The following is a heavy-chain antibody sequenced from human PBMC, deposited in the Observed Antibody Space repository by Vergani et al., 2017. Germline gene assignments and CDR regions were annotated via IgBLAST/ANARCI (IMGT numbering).Heavy chain of an antibody. CDR2: IYTSGST. CDR3: ALVPKLYGMDV. CDR1: GGSFSGYY. J-gene: IGHJ6*02. V-gene: IGHV4-59*10. Sequence: QVQLQQWGAGLLKPSETLSLTCAVYGGSFSGYYWSWIRQPPGKGLEWIGRIYTSGSTNYNPSLKSRVTISVDTSKNQFSLNLSSVTAADTAVYYCALVPKLYGMDVWGQGTTVTVSS. D-gene: IGHD6-6*01.